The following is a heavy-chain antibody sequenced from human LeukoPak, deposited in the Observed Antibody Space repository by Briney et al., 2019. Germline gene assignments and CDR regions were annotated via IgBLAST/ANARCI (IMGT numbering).Heavy chain of an antibody. V-gene: IGHV4-34*01. CDR1: GGSFSGYY. Sequence: SETLSLTCAVYGGSFSGYYWSWIRQPPGKGLEWIGEINHSGSTNYNPSLKSRVTISVDTSKNQFSLKLSSVTAADTAVYYCASGFVGYCSSTSCYRGGLSPGVFDYWGQGTLVTVSS. CDR2: INHSGST. J-gene: IGHJ4*02. D-gene: IGHD2-2*01. CDR3: ASGFVGYCSSTSCYRGGLSPGVFDY.